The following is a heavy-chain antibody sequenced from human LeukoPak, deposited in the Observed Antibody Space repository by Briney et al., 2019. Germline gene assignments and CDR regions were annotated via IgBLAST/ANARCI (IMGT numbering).Heavy chain of an antibody. CDR1: GFTFSSYI. CDR2: ISRNSTYI. CDR3: ASDEGNYFDY. J-gene: IGHJ4*02. Sequence: GRSLRLSCAASGFTFSSYIMNWVRQAPGKGLEWVASISRNSTYIHYADSVKGRFTISRDNARNSLFLQMNSLRAEDTAIYYCASDEGNYFDYWGEGTLVTASS. V-gene: IGHV3-21*01.